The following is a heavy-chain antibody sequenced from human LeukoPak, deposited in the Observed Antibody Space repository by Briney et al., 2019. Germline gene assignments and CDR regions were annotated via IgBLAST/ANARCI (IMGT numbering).Heavy chain of an antibody. V-gene: IGHV3-30*02. CDR1: GFTFSSYG. CDR2: IRYDGSNK. D-gene: IGHD5-24*01. Sequence: GGSLRLSCAASGFTFSSYGMHWVRQAPGKGLEWVAFIRYDGSNKYYADSVKGRFTISRDNSKNTLYLQMNSLRAEDTAVYYCARSVRARWLQSYYFDYWGQETLVTVSS. J-gene: IGHJ4*02. CDR3: ARSVRARWLQSYYFDY.